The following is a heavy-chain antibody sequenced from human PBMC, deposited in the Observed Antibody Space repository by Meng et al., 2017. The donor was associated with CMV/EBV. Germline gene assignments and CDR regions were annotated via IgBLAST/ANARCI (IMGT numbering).Heavy chain of an antibody. D-gene: IGHD2-2*01. V-gene: IGHV4-34*01. CDR2: INHSGST. J-gene: IGHJ5*02. CDR3: ATRLVPATEYNWFDP. Sequence: VYGGSLSGYYWSWIRQPPGKGLEWIGEINHSGSTNYNPSLKSRVTISVDTSKNQFSLKLSSVTAADTAVYYCATRLVPATEYNWFDPWGQGTLVTVSS. CDR1: GGSLSGYY.